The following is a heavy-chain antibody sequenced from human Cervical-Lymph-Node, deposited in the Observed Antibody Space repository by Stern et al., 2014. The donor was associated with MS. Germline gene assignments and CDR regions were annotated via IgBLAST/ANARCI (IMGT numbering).Heavy chain of an antibody. J-gene: IGHJ4*02. Sequence: VHLVESGGGLVKPGGSLRLSCAASGFTFSDYYMSWIRQAPGKGLEWVSYISSSGSTIYYADSVKGRFTISRDNAKNSLYLQMNSLRAEDTAVYYCASQEPGLYDPLSPHFDYWGQGTLVTVSS. CDR2: ISSSGSTI. V-gene: IGHV3-11*01. CDR3: ASQEPGLYDPLSPHFDY. D-gene: IGHD3-22*01. CDR1: GFTFSDYY.